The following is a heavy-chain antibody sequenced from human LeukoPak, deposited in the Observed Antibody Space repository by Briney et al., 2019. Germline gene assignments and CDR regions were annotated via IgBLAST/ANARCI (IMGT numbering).Heavy chain of an antibody. CDR3: ARYYYGSGSYFFDY. Sequence: GGSLRLSCVASGFTFSSYTLNWVRQAPGKRLEWVSSISRSTTYIHYADSVKGRFTISRDNAKNSLYLQMNSLRAEDTAVYYCARYYYGSGSYFFDYWGQGTLVTVSS. CDR2: ISRSTTYI. D-gene: IGHD3-10*01. V-gene: IGHV3-21*04. CDR1: GFTFSSYT. J-gene: IGHJ4*02.